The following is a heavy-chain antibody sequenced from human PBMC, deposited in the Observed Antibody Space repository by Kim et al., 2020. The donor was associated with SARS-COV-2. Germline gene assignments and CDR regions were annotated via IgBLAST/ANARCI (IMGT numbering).Heavy chain of an antibody. J-gene: IGHJ6*02. CDR2: IDYSGST. V-gene: IGHV4-39*01. Sequence: SETLSLTCTVSGGSISSSSYYWGWIRQPPGKGLEWIGSIDYSGSTYYNPSLKSRVTISVDTSKNQFSLKLSSVTAADTAVYYCARQGNYYGMDVWGQGTTVTVSS. CDR3: ARQGNYYGMDV. CDR1: GGSISSSSYY. D-gene: IGHD3-10*01.